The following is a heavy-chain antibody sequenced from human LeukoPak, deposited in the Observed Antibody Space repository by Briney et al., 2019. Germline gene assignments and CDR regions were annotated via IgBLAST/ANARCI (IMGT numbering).Heavy chain of an antibody. J-gene: IGHJ5*02. V-gene: IGHV4-39*01. CDR1: GGSISSSSYY. CDR3: ASGRSGRFTPRSEFTNWFDP. D-gene: IGHD6-25*01. CDR2: IYYSGST. Sequence: SETLSLTCTVSGGSISSSSYYWGWIRQPPGKGLEWIGSIYYSGSTYYNPSLKSRVTISVDTSKNQFSLKLSSVTAADTAVYYCASGRSGRFTPRSEFTNWFDPWGQGTLVTVSS.